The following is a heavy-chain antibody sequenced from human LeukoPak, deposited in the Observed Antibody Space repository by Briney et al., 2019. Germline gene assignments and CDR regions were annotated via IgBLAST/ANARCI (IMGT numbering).Heavy chain of an antibody. CDR1: GFTFSSYW. CDR3: AREDYYYYYGMDV. CDR2: IKQDGSEK. J-gene: IGHJ6*02. Sequence: PGGSLRLSCAASGFTFSSYWMSWVRQAPGKGLEWVANIKQDGSEKYYVDSVKGRFTISRDNAKNSLYPQMNSLRAEDTAVYYCAREDYYYYYGMDVWGQGTTVTVSS. V-gene: IGHV3-7*01.